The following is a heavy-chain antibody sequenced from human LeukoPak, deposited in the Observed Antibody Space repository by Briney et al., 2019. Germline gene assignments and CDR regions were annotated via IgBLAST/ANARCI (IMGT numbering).Heavy chain of an antibody. CDR3: AREGHSSSSRSSDY. Sequence: SETLSLTCTVSGGSISSYYWSWIRQPAGKGLEWIGRIYTSGSTNYNPSLKSRVTMSVDTSKNQFSLKLSSVTAADTAVYYCAREGHSSSSRSSDYWGQGTLVTVSS. CDR2: IYTSGST. J-gene: IGHJ4*02. CDR1: GGSISSYY. D-gene: IGHD6-6*01. V-gene: IGHV4-4*07.